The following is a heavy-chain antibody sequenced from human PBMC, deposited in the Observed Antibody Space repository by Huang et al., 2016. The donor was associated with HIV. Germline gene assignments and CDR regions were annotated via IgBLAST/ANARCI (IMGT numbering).Heavy chain of an antibody. CDR1: GFTFSSYA. CDR2: ISYDGSNQ. V-gene: IGHV3-30*01. J-gene: IGHJ4*02. CDR3: ARGSAGVLWFGEM. D-gene: IGHD3-10*01. Sequence: QERLVESGGGVVQPGRSLRLSCAASGFTFSSYAMHWVRQAPGKGREGVAFISYDGSNQHYVDSVKGRFTISRDNSKKRLYLQMNSLRMGDTAVYYCARGSAGVLWFGEMWGQGTLVTVSS.